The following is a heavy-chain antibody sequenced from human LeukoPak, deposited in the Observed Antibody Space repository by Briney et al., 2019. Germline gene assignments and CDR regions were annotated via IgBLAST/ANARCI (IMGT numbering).Heavy chain of an antibody. CDR3: QRWLQFAEGNYFDY. J-gene: IGHJ4*02. D-gene: IGHD5-24*01. CDR2: ISGSGDST. V-gene: IGHV3-23*01. CDR1: GFTFSSYG. Sequence: PGGSLRLSCAASGFTFSSYGMSWLRQAPGKGLEWVSAISGSGDSTYYADSVKGRFTISRDNSKNTLYLQMNSLRAEDTAVYFCQRWLQFAEGNYFDYWGQGTLVTVSS.